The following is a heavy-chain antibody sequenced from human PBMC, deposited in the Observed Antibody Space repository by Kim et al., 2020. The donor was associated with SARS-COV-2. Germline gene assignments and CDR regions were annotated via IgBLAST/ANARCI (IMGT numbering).Heavy chain of an antibody. Sequence: SVKVSCKASGVTFIRSAVQWVRQARGQRLEWIGWIVVGSGNRNYAQKFQERVTITREMSTSTVYMELSSLRSEDTAVYYCAAGVYSDSSGYPDAFDLWG. CDR1: GVTFIRSA. CDR2: IVVGSGNR. D-gene: IGHD3-22*01. J-gene: IGHJ3*01. V-gene: IGHV1-58*01. CDR3: AAGVYSDSSGYPDAFDL.